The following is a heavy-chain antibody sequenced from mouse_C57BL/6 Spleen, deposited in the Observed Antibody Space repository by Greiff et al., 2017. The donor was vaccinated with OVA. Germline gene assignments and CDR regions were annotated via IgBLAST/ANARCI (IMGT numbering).Heavy chain of an antibody. CDR3: ARFEGYSNYYAMDY. D-gene: IGHD2-5*01. CDR2: ISSGSSTI. Sequence: EVKVEESGGGLVKPGGSLKLSCAASGFTFSDYGMHWVRQAPEKGLEWVAYISSGSSTIYYADTVKGRFTISRDNAKNTLFLQMTSLRSEDTAMYYCARFEGYSNYYAMDYWGQGTSVTVSS. J-gene: IGHJ4*01. V-gene: IGHV5-17*01. CDR1: GFTFSDYG.